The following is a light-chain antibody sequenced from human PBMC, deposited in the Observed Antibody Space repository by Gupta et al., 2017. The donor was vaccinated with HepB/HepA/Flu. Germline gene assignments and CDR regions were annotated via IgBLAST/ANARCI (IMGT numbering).Light chain of an antibody. J-gene: IGLJ3*02. CDR3: TSYTTSSILV. V-gene: IGLV2-14*03. Sequence: QPALTQPAPVSGSPGQPTAISCTGTSSDIGGYNCVSWYQQHPGKAPKLLIYDVNNRPSGVSNRFSGSKSGNTASLTISGLQAEDEADYYCTSYTTSSILVFGGGTKVTVL. CDR2: DVN. CDR1: SSDIGGYNC.